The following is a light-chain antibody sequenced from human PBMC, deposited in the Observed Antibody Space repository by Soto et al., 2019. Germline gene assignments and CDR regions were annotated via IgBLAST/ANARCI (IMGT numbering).Light chain of an antibody. CDR2: EVD. Sequence: QSALTQPASVSGSPGQSITISCTGTSSDVGGYDYVSWYQQHPGKAPKVLIYEVDKRPSGVSNRFSGSKSGNTASLTISGRKAEDEADYYCSAYTSIYNSCVFGSGTKLTVL. V-gene: IGLV2-14*01. CDR3: SAYTSIYNSCV. CDR1: SSDVGGYDY. J-gene: IGLJ1*01.